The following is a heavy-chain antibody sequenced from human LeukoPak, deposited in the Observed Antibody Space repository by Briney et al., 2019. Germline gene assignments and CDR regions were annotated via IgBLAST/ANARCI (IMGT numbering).Heavy chain of an antibody. CDR2: ISWNSGSI. CDR3: AKDISAPGAAVIA. V-gene: IGHV3-9*03. D-gene: IGHD6-13*01. Sequence: GRSLRLSCAASGFTFDDYAMHWVRQAPGKGLEWVSGISWNSGSIGYADSVKGRFTISRDNAKNSPYLQMNSLRAEDMALYYCAKDISAPGAAVIAWGQGTLVTVSS. J-gene: IGHJ4*02. CDR1: GFTFDDYA.